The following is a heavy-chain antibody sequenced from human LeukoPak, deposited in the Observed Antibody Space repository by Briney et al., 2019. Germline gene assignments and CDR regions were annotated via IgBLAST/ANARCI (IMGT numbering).Heavy chain of an antibody. CDR1: GFTFSSYE. CDR2: ISSSGSTI. Sequence: GGSLRLSCAASGFTFSSYEMNWVRQAPGKGLEWVSYISSSGSTIYYADSVKGRFTISRDSAKNSLYLQMNSLRAEDTAVYYCASQYSSGWYLIDYWGQGTLVTVSS. V-gene: IGHV3-48*03. D-gene: IGHD6-19*01. CDR3: ASQYSSGWYLIDY. J-gene: IGHJ4*02.